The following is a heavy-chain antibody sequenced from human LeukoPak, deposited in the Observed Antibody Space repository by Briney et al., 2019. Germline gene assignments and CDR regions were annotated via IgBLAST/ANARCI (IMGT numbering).Heavy chain of an antibody. CDR2: IYHSGST. CDR1: GYSISSGYY. CDR3: ARGLSPLLWFGDTYYYVDV. D-gene: IGHD3-10*01. J-gene: IGHJ6*03. V-gene: IGHV4-38-2*01. Sequence: SETLSLTCAVSGYSISSGYYWGWIRQPPGKGLEWIGSIYHSGSTYYNPSLKSRVTISVDTSKNQFSLKLSSVTAADTAVYYCARGLSPLLWFGDTYYYVDVWGKGTTVTVSS.